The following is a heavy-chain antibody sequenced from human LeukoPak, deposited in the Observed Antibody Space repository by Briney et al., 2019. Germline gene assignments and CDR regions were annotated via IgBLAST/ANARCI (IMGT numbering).Heavy chain of an antibody. CDR3: ARSIAAADEFDY. Sequence: GGSLRLSCAASGFTFSSYDMHWVRQATGTGLEWVSAIGTAGDTYYPGSVKGRFTISRENAKNSLYLQMNSLRAGDTAVYYCARSIAAADEFDYWGQGTLVTVSS. CDR1: GFTFSSYD. V-gene: IGHV3-13*01. CDR2: IGTAGDT. J-gene: IGHJ4*02. D-gene: IGHD6-13*01.